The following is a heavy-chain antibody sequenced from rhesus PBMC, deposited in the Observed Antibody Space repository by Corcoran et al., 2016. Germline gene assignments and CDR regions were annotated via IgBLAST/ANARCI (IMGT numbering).Heavy chain of an antibody. D-gene: IGHD3-34*01. CDR1: GGSSTARYR. V-gene: IGHV4S10*01. CDR3: ARDPRGRHYFDY. Sequence: QVQLQESGPGVVKPSETLSLPCAVSGGSSTARYRWSWIRQPPGKGLEWIGYIYGRSTSTNYNPSLKSRVTISKDTSKNQFSLKLSSVTAADTAVYYCARDPRGRHYFDYWGQGVLVTVSS. J-gene: IGHJ4*01. CDR2: IYGRSTST.